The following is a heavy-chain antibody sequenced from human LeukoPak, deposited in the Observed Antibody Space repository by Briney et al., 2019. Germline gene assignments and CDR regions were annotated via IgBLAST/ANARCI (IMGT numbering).Heavy chain of an antibody. CDR2: IIPILGIA. J-gene: IGHJ4*02. Sequence: SVKVSCKTSGGTFSSYAISWVRQAPGQGLEWMGRIIPILGIANYAQKFQGRVTITADKSTSTAYMELSSLRSEDTAVYYCARGGPGYSSGSFDYWGQGTLVTVSS. D-gene: IGHD6-19*01. CDR3: ARGGPGYSSGSFDY. CDR1: GGTFSSYA. V-gene: IGHV1-69*04.